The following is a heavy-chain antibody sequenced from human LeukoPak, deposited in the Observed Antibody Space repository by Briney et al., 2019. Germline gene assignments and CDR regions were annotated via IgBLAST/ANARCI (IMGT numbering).Heavy chain of an antibody. Sequence: ASVSVSYRASGYTFTIYYMHWVRQAPGQGLEGVGIINPSGGSTSYPQKFQGRVTMTRDTSTSTVYMELSSLRSEDTAVYYCAGADRTDSYGYDYWGQGTLVTVSS. D-gene: IGHD5-18*01. CDR3: AGADRTDSYGYDY. J-gene: IGHJ4*02. CDR2: INPSGGST. CDR1: GYTFTIYY. V-gene: IGHV1-46*01.